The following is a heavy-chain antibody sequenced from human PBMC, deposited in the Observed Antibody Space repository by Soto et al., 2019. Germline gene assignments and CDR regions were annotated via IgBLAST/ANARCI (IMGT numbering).Heavy chain of an antibody. Sequence: QVQLQESGPGLVKPSETLSLTCAVSGGSITHDNWWNWARQPPGKGLELVGEISHSGTTNYNPSLKSRVTISVDMSKNQLSLKLTSVPAADTAVYYCAKDHTGADAFDIWGQGIMVTVSS. CDR1: GGSITHDNW. CDR3: AKDHTGADAFDI. CDR2: ISHSGTT. D-gene: IGHD7-27*01. V-gene: IGHV4-4*02. J-gene: IGHJ3*02.